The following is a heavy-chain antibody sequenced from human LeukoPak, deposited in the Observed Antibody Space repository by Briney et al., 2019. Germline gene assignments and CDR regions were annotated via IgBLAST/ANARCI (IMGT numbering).Heavy chain of an antibody. J-gene: IGHJ5*02. CDR1: GFTLSSYP. Sequence: GGSLRLSCAASGFTLSSYPMSWVRQAPGKGLEWVSAISGSGDSTYYADSVKGRFTISRDNSKNTLYLQMNSLRAEDTALYYCAKGGSYYTSSWFDPWGQGTLVTVSS. CDR3: AKGGSYYTSSWFDP. D-gene: IGHD3-10*01. CDR2: ISGSGDST. V-gene: IGHV3-23*01.